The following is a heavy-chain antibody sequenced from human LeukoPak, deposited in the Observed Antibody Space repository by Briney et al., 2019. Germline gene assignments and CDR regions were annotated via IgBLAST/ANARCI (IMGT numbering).Heavy chain of an antibody. CDR3: ARRRTYSSGWYYFDY. CDR2: ISYDGSNK. D-gene: IGHD6-19*01. CDR1: GFTFSSYG. J-gene: IGHJ4*02. Sequence: GRSLRLSCAASGFTFSSYGTHWVRQAPGKGLEWVAVISYDGSNKYYADSVKGRFTISRDNSKNTLYLQMNSLRAEDTAVYYCARRRTYSSGWYYFDYWGQGTLVTVSS. V-gene: IGHV3-30*03.